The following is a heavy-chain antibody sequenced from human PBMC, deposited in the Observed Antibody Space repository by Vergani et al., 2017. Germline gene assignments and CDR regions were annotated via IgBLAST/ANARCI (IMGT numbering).Heavy chain of an antibody. CDR3: GKDNDYYADDPFDL. D-gene: IGHD3-16*01. J-gene: IGHJ2*01. CDR1: GFTSQAFA. Sequence: EKELVEAGGGLVQPGGSLRLSCTASGFTSQAFAFHWVRQVSGRGLEWVSGIDRNYGVKNGNSFEGRSSISRDNAKKAVFLQMNKLIHEDTALYFFGKDNDYYADDPFDLWCRGTLVTVSS. CDR2: IDRNYGVK. V-gene: IGHV3-9*02.